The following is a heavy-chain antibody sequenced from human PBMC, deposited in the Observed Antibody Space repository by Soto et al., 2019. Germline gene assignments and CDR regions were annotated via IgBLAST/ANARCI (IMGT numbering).Heavy chain of an antibody. D-gene: IGHD2-21*01. Sequence: ASVKVSCKASGYTFTGYYVHWVREATGQGLEWMGWINPETGGTSYAQKFQGRVTLSRDTSINTAYLELSSLRFDDAAVYFCARERFQVISDGMDVWGQGTPVTVSS. CDR3: ARERFQVISDGMDV. J-gene: IGHJ6*02. CDR2: INPETGGT. CDR1: GYTFTGYY. V-gene: IGHV1-2*02.